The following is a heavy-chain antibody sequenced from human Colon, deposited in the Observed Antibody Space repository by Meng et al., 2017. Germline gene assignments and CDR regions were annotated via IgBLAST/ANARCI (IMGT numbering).Heavy chain of an antibody. CDR1: GGSFSGYY. D-gene: IGHD2-21*02. Sequence: QLQQGGAGLLKPSETLSLTCAVYGGSFSGYYWNWIRQAPGKGLEWIGEINHGRSTNYNPSLKNRITMSVDTSRNQFSLNLTSVTAADTAVYYCGSDPTRVTLSQLPVSWGRGTLVTVSS. V-gene: IGHV4-34*02. CDR3: GSDPTRVTLSQLPVS. J-gene: IGHJ4*02. CDR2: INHGRST.